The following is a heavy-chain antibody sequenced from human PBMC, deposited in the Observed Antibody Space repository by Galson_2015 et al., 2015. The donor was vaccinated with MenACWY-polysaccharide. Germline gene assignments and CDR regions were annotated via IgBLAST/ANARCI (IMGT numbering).Heavy chain of an antibody. D-gene: IGHD2-2*01. CDR1: GFALNGYS. CDR2: ISGDSRYI. V-gene: IGHV3-21*01. CDR3: AREGSRIVFHAFDI. Sequence: SLRLSCAASGFALNGYSANWVRQAPGKGLEWVSSISGDSRYIYYGASVKGRFTISRDNSKNTVFLEMNTLGVEDTAVYYCAREGSRIVFHAFDIWGQGTMVTVSS. J-gene: IGHJ3*02.